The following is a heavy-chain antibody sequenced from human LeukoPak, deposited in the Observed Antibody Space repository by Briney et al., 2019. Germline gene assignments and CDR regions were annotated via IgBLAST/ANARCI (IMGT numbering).Heavy chain of an antibody. V-gene: IGHV3-30*02. D-gene: IGHD4-17*01. J-gene: IGHJ4*02. CDR3: ARAGYDYGDYVAFDY. CDR1: GFTFSNYA. CDR2: IRYDGSNK. Sequence: GGSLRLSCGASGFTFSNYAMHWVRQAPGKGLEWMTFIRYDGSNKYYADSVKGRFTISRDNSKNTLYLQMNSLRIEDTAVYYCARAGYDYGDYVAFDYWGQGTLVTVSS.